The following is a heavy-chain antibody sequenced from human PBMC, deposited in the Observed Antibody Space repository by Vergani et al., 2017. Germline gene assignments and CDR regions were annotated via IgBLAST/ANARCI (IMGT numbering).Heavy chain of an antibody. J-gene: IGHJ4*02. Sequence: QVQLVQSGAEVKKPGASVKVSCKASGYTFTSYYMHWVRQAPGQGLEWMGIINPSGGSTSYAQKLQGRVTMTRDTSTSTVYMELSSLRSEDTAVYYCARTPALGSSSWYDYFDYWGQGTLVTVSS. D-gene: IGHD6-13*01. CDR1: GYTFTSYY. CDR2: INPSGGST. V-gene: IGHV1-46*01. CDR3: ARTPALGSSSWYDYFDY.